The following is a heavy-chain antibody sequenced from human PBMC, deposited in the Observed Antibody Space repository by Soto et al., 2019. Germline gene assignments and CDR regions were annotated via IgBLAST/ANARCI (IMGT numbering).Heavy chain of an antibody. CDR2: IYSGGST. V-gene: IGHV3-53*01. D-gene: IGHD3-16*01. CDR1: GFTVSSNY. Sequence: GGSLRLSCAASGFTVSSNYMSWVRQAPGKGLEWVSVIYSGGSTYYADPVKGRFTISRDNSKNTLYLQMNSLRAEDTAVYYCAREFGDPGYFDYWGQGTLVTVSS. CDR3: AREFGDPGYFDY. J-gene: IGHJ4*02.